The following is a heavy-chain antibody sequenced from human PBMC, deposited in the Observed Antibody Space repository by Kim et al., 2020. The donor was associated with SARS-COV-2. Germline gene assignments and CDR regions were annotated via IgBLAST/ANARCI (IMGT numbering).Heavy chain of an antibody. D-gene: IGHD2-21*02. CDR2: ISYDGSNK. CDR3: ARDSQFMVTMSL. Sequence: GGSLRLSCAASGFTFNNYGLHWVRQAPGKGLEWVALISYDGSNKYYLDSVKGRFTISRDNSKNTLFLQMNSLRAEDTAVYYCARDSQFMVTMSLWGQGTLVSVSS. J-gene: IGHJ4*02. CDR1: GFTFNNYG. V-gene: IGHV3-33*05.